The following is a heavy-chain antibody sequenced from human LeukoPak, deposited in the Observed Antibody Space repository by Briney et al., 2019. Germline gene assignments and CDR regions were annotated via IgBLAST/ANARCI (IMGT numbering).Heavy chain of an antibody. CDR1: GFTFSSYG. V-gene: IGHV3-30*03. CDR2: ISYHGSNK. D-gene: IGHD2-2*01. Sequence: PGGSLRLSCAASGFTFSSYGMYWVRQAPGKGLEWVAVISYHGSNKYYADSVKGRFTISRDNAKSSVFLQMNSLRAEDTAVYYCARVGGHCTSTSCPPPDYWGQGTLVTVSS. CDR3: ARVGGHCTSTSCPPPDY. J-gene: IGHJ4*02.